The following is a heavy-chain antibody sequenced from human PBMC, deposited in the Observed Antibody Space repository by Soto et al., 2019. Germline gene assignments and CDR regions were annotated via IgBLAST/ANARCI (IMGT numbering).Heavy chain of an antibody. CDR2: LGESGTPT. Sequence: EVQLLESGGGLVQPGGSLRLSCAASGFTFSSYAMKWVRQAPGKGLEWVSLLGESGTPTYYADSVKGRFTISRDNSGNTLFVEMYSLRAEDTAVYYCARYIPGVRYYGMDVWGQGTTVTVSS. D-gene: IGHD2-2*01. CDR1: GFTFSSYA. V-gene: IGHV3-23*01. CDR3: ARYIPGVRYYGMDV. J-gene: IGHJ6*02.